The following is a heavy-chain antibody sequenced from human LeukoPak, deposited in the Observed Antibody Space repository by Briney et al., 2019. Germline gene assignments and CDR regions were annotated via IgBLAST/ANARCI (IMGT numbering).Heavy chain of an antibody. CDR2: INPNSGGT. V-gene: IGHV1-2*02. CDR3: ARGAAAAGHYYFDY. D-gene: IGHD6-13*01. CDR1: GYTFTGYY. Sequence: VASVKVSCKASGYTFTGYYMHWVRQAPGQGLEWMGWINPNSGGTNYAQKFQGRVTMTRDTSTRTVYMELSSLRSEDTAVYYCARGAAAAGHYYFDYWGQGTLVTVSS. J-gene: IGHJ4*02.